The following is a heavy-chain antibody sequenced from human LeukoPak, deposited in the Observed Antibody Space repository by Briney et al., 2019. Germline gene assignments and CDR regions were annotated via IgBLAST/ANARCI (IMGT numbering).Heavy chain of an antibody. CDR2: INPNSGGT. V-gene: IGHV1-2*02. CDR3: ARDHYDILTGYYHYGMDV. CDR1: GYTFTGYY. J-gene: IGHJ6*02. D-gene: IGHD3-9*01. Sequence: ASVKVSCKASGYTFTGYYMHWVRQAPGQGLEWMGWINPNSGGTNYAQKVQGRVTMTRDTSISTAYMELSRLRSDDTAVYYCARDHYDILTGYYHYGMDVWGQGTTVTVSS.